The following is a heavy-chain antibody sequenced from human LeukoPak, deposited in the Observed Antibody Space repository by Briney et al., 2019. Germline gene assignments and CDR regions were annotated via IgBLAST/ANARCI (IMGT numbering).Heavy chain of an antibody. V-gene: IGHV4-34*01. J-gene: IGHJ4*02. CDR1: GGSFSGYY. CDR2: NNHSGST. D-gene: IGHD6-13*01. Sequence: SETLSLTCAVYGGSFSGYYWSWIRQPPGKGLEWIGENNHSGSTNYNPSLKSRVTISVDTSKNQFSLKLSSVTAADTAVYYCARGRVAAAGTPGYWGQGTLVTVSS. CDR3: ARGRVAAAGTPGY.